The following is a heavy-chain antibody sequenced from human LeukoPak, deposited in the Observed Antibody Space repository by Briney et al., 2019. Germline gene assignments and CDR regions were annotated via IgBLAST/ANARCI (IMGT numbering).Heavy chain of an antibody. V-gene: IGHV1-69*01. CDR2: IIPIFGTA. Sequence: WASVEVSCTASGGTFSSYAISWVRQAPGQGLEWMGGIIPIFGTANYAQKFQGRVTITADESTSTAYMELSSLRSEDTAVYYCATLRSPSAWIQPAGNYWGQGTLVTVSS. J-gene: IGHJ4*02. CDR1: GGTFSSYA. CDR3: ATLRSPSAWIQPAGNY. D-gene: IGHD5-18*01.